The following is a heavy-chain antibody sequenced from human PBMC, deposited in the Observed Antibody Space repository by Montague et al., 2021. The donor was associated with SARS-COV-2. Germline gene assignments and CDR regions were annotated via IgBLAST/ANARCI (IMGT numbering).Heavy chain of an antibody. Sequence: TLSFTCTVSGGSISSGGYYWSWIRQHPGKGLEWIGYIYYSGSTYYNPSLKSRVTISVDTSKNQFSLKLSSVTAADTAVYYCARDSGITIFGVVIMQAFDIWGQGTMVTVSS. CDR3: ARDSGITIFGVVIMQAFDI. CDR2: IYYSGST. J-gene: IGHJ3*02. D-gene: IGHD3-3*01. CDR1: GGSISSGGYY. V-gene: IGHV4-31*03.